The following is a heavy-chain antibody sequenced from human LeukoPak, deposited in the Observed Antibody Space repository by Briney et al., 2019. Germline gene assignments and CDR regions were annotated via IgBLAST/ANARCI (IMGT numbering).Heavy chain of an antibody. CDR3: AKLRSGWYGY. V-gene: IGHV3-23*01. Sequence: GGSLRLSCAASGFTFSSHGMSWVRQAPGKGLEWVSAISGSGGSTYYADSVKGRFTISRDNSKNTLYLQMNSLRAEDTAVYYCAKLRSGWYGYWGQGTLVTVSS. CDR1: GFTFSSHG. D-gene: IGHD6-19*01. J-gene: IGHJ4*02. CDR2: ISGSGGST.